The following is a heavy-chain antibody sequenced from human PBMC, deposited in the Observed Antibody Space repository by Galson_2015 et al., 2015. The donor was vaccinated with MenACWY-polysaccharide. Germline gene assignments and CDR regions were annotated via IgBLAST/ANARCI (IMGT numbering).Heavy chain of an antibody. CDR3: ARGYSGYD. V-gene: IGHV3-74*01. CDR2: IKSDGSST. Sequence: SLRLSCAASGFTFSTYWMHWVRQAPGKGLVWVSRIKSDGSSTNYADSVKGRFTISRDNARNTLYLQTNSLRAEDTAVYYCARGYSGYDWGQGTLVTVSS. CDR1: GFTFSTYW. D-gene: IGHD5-12*01. J-gene: IGHJ4*02.